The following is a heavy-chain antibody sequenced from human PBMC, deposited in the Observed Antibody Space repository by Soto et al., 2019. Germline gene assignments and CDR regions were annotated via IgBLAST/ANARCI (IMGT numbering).Heavy chain of an antibody. CDR3: ARGVAGYYYGMDV. V-gene: IGHV4-59*01. CDR2: IYYSGST. CDR1: GGSISSYY. J-gene: IGHJ6*02. Sequence: SSETLSLTCTVSGGSISSYYWSWIRQPPGKGLEWIGYIYYSGSTNYNPSLKSRVTISVDTSKNQFSLKLSSVTAADTAVYYCARGVAGYYYGMDVWGQGXTVTVYS. D-gene: IGHD2-15*01.